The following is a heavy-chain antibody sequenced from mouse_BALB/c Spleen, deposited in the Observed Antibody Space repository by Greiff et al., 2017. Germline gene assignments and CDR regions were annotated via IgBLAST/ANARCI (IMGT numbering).Heavy chain of an antibody. CDR1: GYTFTSYV. Sequence: EVQLQQSGPELVKPGASVKMSCKASGYTFTSYVMHWVKQKPGQGLEWIGYINPYNDGTKYNEKFKGKATLTSDKSSSTAYMELSSLTSEDSAVYYCASAPITTVVATDAMDYWGQGTSVTVSS. J-gene: IGHJ4*01. CDR3: ASAPITTVVATDAMDY. D-gene: IGHD1-1*01. CDR2: INPYNDGT. V-gene: IGHV1-14*01.